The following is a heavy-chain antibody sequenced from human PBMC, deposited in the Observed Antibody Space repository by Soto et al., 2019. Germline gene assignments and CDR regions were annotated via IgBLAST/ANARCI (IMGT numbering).Heavy chain of an antibody. D-gene: IGHD2-15*01. CDR1: GDSVSTTSAA. V-gene: IGHV6-1*01. J-gene: IGHJ6*02. Sequence: QTLSLTCAISGDSVSTTSAALNWVRQSPSGTLERRAGRDYKTTWSHDYADSLKSRLNINPDTSKNQFSLQLNSVSPEDTAMYYCARGAAVVLAGGHMDVWGQGITVTVSS. CDR2: RDYKTTWSH. CDR3: ARGAAVVLAGGHMDV.